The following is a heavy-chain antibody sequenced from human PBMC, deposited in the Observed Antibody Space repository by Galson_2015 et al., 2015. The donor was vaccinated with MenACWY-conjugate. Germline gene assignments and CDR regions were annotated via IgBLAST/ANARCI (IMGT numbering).Heavy chain of an antibody. CDR3: ARDLFAGNSDVFDI. CDR1: EFTFSSYD. Sequence: SLRLSCAASEFTFSSYDMHWVRQATGKGLEWVSSIGTAGDTYCPGSVKGRFTISRDNAKNSLYLQMNSLRAEDTAVYYCARDLFAGNSDVFDIWGQGTMVTVSS. J-gene: IGHJ3*02. V-gene: IGHV3-13*01. CDR2: IGTAGDT. D-gene: IGHD4-23*01.